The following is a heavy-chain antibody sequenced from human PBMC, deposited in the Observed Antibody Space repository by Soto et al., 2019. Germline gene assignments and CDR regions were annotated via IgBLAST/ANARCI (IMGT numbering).Heavy chain of an antibody. CDR3: ARGPGGPDGPGDY. V-gene: IGHV1-3*01. J-gene: IGHJ4*02. CDR1: GYTFTSYA. D-gene: IGHD2-15*01. CDR2: INAGNGNT. Sequence: QVQLVQSGAEVKKPGASVKVSCKASGYTFTSYAMHWVRQAPGQRLEWMGWINAGNGNTKYSQKFQGRVTITRDTSASTAYMELSSLRSEDTVVYYCARGPGGPDGPGDYWGQGTLLTVSS.